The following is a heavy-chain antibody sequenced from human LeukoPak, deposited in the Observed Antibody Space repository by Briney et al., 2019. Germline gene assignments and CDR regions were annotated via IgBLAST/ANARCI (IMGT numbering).Heavy chain of an antibody. Sequence: GGSLRLSCAASGFTFSSYAMSWVRQAPGKGLEWVSAISGSGGSTYYADSVKGRFTISRDNSKNTLYLKMNSLRAEDTAVYYCAKWTYEYSGYDLFDYWGQGTLVTVSS. J-gene: IGHJ4*02. V-gene: IGHV3-23*01. CDR3: AKWTYEYSGYDLFDY. CDR2: ISGSGGST. D-gene: IGHD5-12*01. CDR1: GFTFSSYA.